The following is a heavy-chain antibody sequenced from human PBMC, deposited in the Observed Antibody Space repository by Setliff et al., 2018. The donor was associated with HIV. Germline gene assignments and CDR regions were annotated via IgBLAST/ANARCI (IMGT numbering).Heavy chain of an antibody. J-gene: IGHJ3*02. D-gene: IGHD2-8*01. CDR1: GGSISSHY. CDR2: IYYSGNT. V-gene: IGHV4-59*08. CDR3: ARPTTGVGGGAAFDI. Sequence: SETLSLTCTVSGGSISSHYWSWIRQPPGKGLEWIGYIYYSGNTNYNPSLKSRVTISVDTSKNHFSLKLNSVTAADTAVYFCARPTTGVGGGAAFDIWGQGTMVTVS.